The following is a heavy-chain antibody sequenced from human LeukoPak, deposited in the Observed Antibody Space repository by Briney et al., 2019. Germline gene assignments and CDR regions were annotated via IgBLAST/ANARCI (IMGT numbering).Heavy chain of an antibody. CDR3: ARERREQLLPPYTRSLTYFDY. Sequence: SETLSLTCTVSGDSISSYYWSWIRQPPGKGLEWIGYIYYSGSTNYNPSLKRRVTISIDTSKNQFSLKLSSVTAADTAVYYCARERREQLLPPYTRSLTYFDYWGQGTLVTVSS. CDR2: IYYSGST. V-gene: IGHV4-59*12. CDR1: GDSISSYY. J-gene: IGHJ4*02. D-gene: IGHD2-15*01.